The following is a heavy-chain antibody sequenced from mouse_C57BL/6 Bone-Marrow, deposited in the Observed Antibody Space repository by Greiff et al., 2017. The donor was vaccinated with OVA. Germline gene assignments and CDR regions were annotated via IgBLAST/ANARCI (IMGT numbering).Heavy chain of an antibody. CDR1: GYTFTSYG. J-gene: IGHJ2*01. Sequence: VKLVESGAELARPGASVKLSCKASGYTFTSYGISWVKQRTGQGLEWIGEIYPRSGNTYYNEKFKGKATLTADKSSSTAYMELRSLTSADSAVYFCAREGHYYGISVEYSGEGTTLTVSP. CDR2: IYPRSGNT. CDR3: AREGHYYGISVEY. D-gene: IGHD1-1*01. V-gene: IGHV1-81*01.